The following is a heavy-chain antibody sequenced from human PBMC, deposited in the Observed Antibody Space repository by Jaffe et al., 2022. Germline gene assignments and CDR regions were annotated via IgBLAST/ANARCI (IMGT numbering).Heavy chain of an antibody. CDR3: ARAPYGSGSYLSDGWFDP. Sequence: QVQLQQWGAGLLKPSETLSLTCAVYGGSFSGYYWSWIRQPPGKGLEWIGEINHSGSTNYNPSLKSRVTISVDTSKNQFSLKLSSVTAADTAVYYCARAPYGSGSYLSDGWFDPWGQGTLVTVSS. J-gene: IGHJ5*02. D-gene: IGHD3-10*01. CDR2: INHSGST. V-gene: IGHV4-34*01. CDR1: GGSFSGYY.